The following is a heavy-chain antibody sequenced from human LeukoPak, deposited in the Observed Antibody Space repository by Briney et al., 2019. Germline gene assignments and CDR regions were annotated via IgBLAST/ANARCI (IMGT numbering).Heavy chain of an antibody. J-gene: IGHJ6*02. Sequence: GASLQISCQGSGYRFTSYWIGWVRPMPGKGLEWMGIIYPGDSDTRYSPSFQGQVTISADKSISTAYLQWSSLKASDTVMYYCARSIGYCSGGSCYGYYYGMDVGGQGTTVTVSS. CDR3: ARSIGYCSGGSCYGYYYGMDV. V-gene: IGHV5-51*01. D-gene: IGHD2-15*01. CDR1: GYRFTSYW. CDR2: IYPGDSDT.